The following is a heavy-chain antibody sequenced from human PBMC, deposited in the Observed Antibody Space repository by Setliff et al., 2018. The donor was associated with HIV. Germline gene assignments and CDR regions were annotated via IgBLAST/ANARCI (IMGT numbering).Heavy chain of an antibody. Sequence: SGPTLVNPTQTLTLTCDFSGFSLATDGVAVGWIRQPTGKGPEWLALIYWDGDKRYNPSLKDRLTITKATSNNHVVLMISNMDPADTATYYCTHFNNFRSVYFASWGQGTLVTVSS. V-gene: IGHV2-5*02. D-gene: IGHD1-1*01. CDR3: THFNNFRSVYFAS. CDR2: IYWDGDK. J-gene: IGHJ4*02. CDR1: GFSLATDGVA.